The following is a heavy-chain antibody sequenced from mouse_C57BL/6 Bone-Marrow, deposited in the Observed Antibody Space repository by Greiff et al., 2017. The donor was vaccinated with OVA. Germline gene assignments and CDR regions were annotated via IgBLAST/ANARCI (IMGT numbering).Heavy chain of an antibody. D-gene: IGHD2-2*01. CDR1: GYAFSSSW. CDR2: IYPGDGDT. J-gene: IGHJ4*01. V-gene: IGHV1-82*01. Sequence: QVQLQQPGPELVKPGASVKISCKASGYAFSSSWMNWVKQRPGKGLEWIGRIYPGDGDTNYNGKFKGKATLTADKSSSTAYMQLSSLTSEDSAVYVCARSWLRRPYYYAMDYWGQGTSVTVSS. CDR3: ARSWLRRPYYYAMDY.